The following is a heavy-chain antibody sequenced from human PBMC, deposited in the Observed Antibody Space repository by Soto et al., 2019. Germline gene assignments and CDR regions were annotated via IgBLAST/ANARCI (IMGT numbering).Heavy chain of an antibody. CDR1: GGTFSSYT. V-gene: IGHV1-69*02. D-gene: IGHD6-6*01. J-gene: IGHJ5*02. CDR2: IIPILGIA. Sequence: QVQLVQSGAEVKKPGSSVKVSCKASGGTFSSYTISWVRQAPGQGLEWMGRIIPILGIANYAQKFQGRVTITADKSTSTAYMELSSLRSEDTAVYYCTKSSSSPDWLDPWGQGTLVTVSS. CDR3: TKSSSSPDWLDP.